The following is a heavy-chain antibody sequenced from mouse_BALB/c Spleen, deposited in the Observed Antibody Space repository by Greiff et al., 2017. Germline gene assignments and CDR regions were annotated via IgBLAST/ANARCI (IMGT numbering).Heavy chain of an antibody. V-gene: IGHV1-37*01. J-gene: IGHJ2*01. CDR2: INPYNGDT. CDR3: GREGDGYYVYFDY. Sequence: VQLQQSGPELVKPGASVKISCKASGYTFTDYNMHWVKQSHGKSLEWIGRINPYNGDTFYNQKFKGKATLTVDKSSSTAHMELLSLTSEDSAVYYCGREGDGYYVYFDYWGQGTTLTVSS. D-gene: IGHD2-3*01. CDR1: GYTFTDYN.